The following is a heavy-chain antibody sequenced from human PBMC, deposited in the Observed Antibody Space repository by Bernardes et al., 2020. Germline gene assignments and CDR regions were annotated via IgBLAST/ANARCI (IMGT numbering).Heavy chain of an antibody. Sequence: SETLSLTCAVSGGSISSCNWWSWDRPPTGKVLEWVGELYRSGSTNYNPSLKSRVTISVDKSKNQFSLKLSSVTAADTAVYYCARGGLQKAAWGGGEYYFDYWGQGTLVTVSS. D-gene: IGHD3-16*01. CDR1: GGSISSCNW. J-gene: IGHJ4*02. CDR2: LYRSGST. CDR3: ARGGLQKAAWGGGEYYFDY. V-gene: IGHV4-4*02.